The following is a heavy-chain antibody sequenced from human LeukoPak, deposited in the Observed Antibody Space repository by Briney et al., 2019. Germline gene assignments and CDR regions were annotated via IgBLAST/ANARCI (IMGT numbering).Heavy chain of an antibody. V-gene: IGHV3-21*01. Sequence: GGSLRLSCAASGFTFSSYSMNWVRQAPGKGLEWVSSISSSSSYIYYADSVKGRFTISRDNAKNSLYLQMNSLRAEDTAVYYSARGNGILKAAFDIWGQGTMVTLSS. J-gene: IGHJ3*02. CDR3: ARGNGILKAAFDI. CDR2: ISSSSSYI. CDR1: GFTFSSYS.